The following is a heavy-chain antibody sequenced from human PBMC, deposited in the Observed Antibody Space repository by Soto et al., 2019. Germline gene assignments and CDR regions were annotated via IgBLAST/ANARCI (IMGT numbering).Heavy chain of an antibody. J-gene: IGHJ4*02. Sequence: GGSLRLSCVVSGFSFRIYSMNWVRQAPGKGLEWISHISSDSGTIYYADSLKGRFTISRDNGKNSLYLQMNSLTDEDTAVYYCARGRLWSFDFSGQGTLVTVSS. CDR1: GFSFRIYS. CDR2: ISSDSGTI. CDR3: ARGRLWSFDF. V-gene: IGHV3-48*02. D-gene: IGHD3-10*01.